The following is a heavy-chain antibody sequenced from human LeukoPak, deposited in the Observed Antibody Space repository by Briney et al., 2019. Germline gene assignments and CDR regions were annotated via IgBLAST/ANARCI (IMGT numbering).Heavy chain of an antibody. CDR1: GYSINSGFY. D-gene: IGHD6-13*01. J-gene: IGHJ5*02. V-gene: IGHV4-38-2*01. CDR3: ARGSSAAPLIHTANWFDP. CDR2: IYYSGST. Sequence: PSETLSLTCAVSGYSINSGFYWGWIRQPPGKGLEWIGSIYYSGSTYYNPSLRSRVTISLDTFKNQFSLKMTSVTAADTAVYYCARGSSAAPLIHTANWFDPWGQGTLVTVSS.